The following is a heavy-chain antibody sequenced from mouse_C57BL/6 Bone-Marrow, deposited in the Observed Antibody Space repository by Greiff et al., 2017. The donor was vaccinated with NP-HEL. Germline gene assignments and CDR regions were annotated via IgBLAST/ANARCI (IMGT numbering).Heavy chain of an antibody. CDR2: ISSGGDYI. CDR3: TGDGYYGSSLAWFAY. CDR1: GFTFSSYA. J-gene: IGHJ3*01. Sequence: EVKLVESGEGLVKPGGSLKLSCAASGFTFSSYAMSWVRQTPEKRLEWVAYISSGGDYIYYADTVKGRVTISRDNARNTLYLQMSSLKSEDTAMYYCTGDGYYGSSLAWFAYWGQGTLVTVSA. V-gene: IGHV5-9-1*02. D-gene: IGHD1-1*01.